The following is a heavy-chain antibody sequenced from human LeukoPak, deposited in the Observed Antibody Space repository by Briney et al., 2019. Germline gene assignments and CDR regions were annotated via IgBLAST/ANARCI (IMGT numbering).Heavy chain of an antibody. Sequence: PSETLSLTCAVYGGSFSGYYWSWIRQPPGKGLEWIGEINHSGSTNYNPSLKSRVTISVDTSKNQFSLKLSSVTAADTAVYHCASLRRGELYSLGYWGQGTLVTVSS. J-gene: IGHJ4*02. D-gene: IGHD3-16*01. V-gene: IGHV4-34*01. CDR2: INHSGST. CDR1: GGSFSGYY. CDR3: ASLRRGELYSLGY.